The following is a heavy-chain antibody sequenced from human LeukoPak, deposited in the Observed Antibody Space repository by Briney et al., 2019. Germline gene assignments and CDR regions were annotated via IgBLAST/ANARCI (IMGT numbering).Heavy chain of an antibody. V-gene: IGHV4-59*01. CDR1: GGSISSYY. Sequence: KPSETLSLTCTVSGGSISSYYWSWIRQPPGKGLEWIGYIYYSGSTNYNPSLKSRVTISIDTSKNQFSLKLSSVTAADTAVYYCARDAIDGGYYMDVWGRGITVTVSS. D-gene: IGHD2-15*01. CDR3: ARDAIDGGYYMDV. J-gene: IGHJ6*03. CDR2: IYYSGST.